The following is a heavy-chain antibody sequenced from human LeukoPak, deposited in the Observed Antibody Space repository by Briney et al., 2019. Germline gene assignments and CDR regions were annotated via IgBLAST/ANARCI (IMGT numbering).Heavy chain of an antibody. D-gene: IGHD1-26*01. V-gene: IGHV4-34*01. J-gene: IGHJ5*02. Sequence: SETLYLTCAVYGGSFSGYYWSWIRQPPGKGLEWIGEINHSGSTNYNPSLKSRVTISVDTSKNQFSLKLSSVTAADTAVYYCARTSGSGSYFKKGPFDPWGQGTLVTVSS. CDR2: INHSGST. CDR3: ARTSGSGSYFKKGPFDP. CDR1: GGSFSGYY.